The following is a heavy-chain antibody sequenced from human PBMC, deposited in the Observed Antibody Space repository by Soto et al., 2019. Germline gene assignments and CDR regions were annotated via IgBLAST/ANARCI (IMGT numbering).Heavy chain of an antibody. CDR2: MNPNSGNT. Sequence: ASVKVSCKASGYTFTSYEINWVRQATGQGLEWMGWMNPNSGNTDYAQKFQGRVTMTRSTSITTAYMELSSLTSEDTAVYYCARKATGPYYYDSSGYYDYFDSWGQGTLVTVSS. CDR1: GYTFTSYE. D-gene: IGHD3-22*01. J-gene: IGHJ4*02. CDR3: ARKATGPYYYDSSGYYDYFDS. V-gene: IGHV1-8*01.